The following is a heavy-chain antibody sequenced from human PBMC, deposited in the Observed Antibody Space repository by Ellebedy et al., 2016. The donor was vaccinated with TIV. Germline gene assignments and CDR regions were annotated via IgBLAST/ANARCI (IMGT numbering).Heavy chain of an antibody. CDR2: ISSSSSYI. V-gene: IGHV3-21*05. CDR1: GFTFSSYS. Sequence: PGGSLRLSCAASGFTFSSYSMNWVRQAPGKGLEWVSYISSSSSYIYYADSVKGRFTISRDNAKNSLYLQMNSLRAEDTAVYYCAGGWPEHCSSTSCYEIFRFDYWGQGTLVTVSS. CDR3: AGGWPEHCSSTSCYEIFRFDY. J-gene: IGHJ4*02. D-gene: IGHD2-2*01.